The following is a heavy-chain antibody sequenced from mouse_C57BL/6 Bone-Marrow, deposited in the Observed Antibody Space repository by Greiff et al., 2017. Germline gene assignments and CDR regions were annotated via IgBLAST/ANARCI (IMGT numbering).Heavy chain of an antibody. V-gene: IGHV14-2*01. Sequence: EVKLVESGAELVKPGASVKLSCTASGFNIKDYYMHWVKQKTEQGLEWIGRIDPEDGETKYAPKFQGKATITADTSSNTAYLQLSSLTSEDTAVYYCASTVVAPFDYWGQGTTLTVSS. J-gene: IGHJ2*01. D-gene: IGHD1-1*01. CDR2: IDPEDGET. CDR3: ASTVVAPFDY. CDR1: GFNIKDYY.